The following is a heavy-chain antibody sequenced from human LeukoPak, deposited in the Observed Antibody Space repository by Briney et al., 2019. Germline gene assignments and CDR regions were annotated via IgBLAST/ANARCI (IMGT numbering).Heavy chain of an antibody. Sequence: PSGTLSLTCAVSGVSISSSNWWSWVRQPPGKGLEWIGEIYHSGSTNYNPSLKSRVTISVDKSKNQFSLKLSSVTAADTAVYYCARGLRYCSGGSCYSDYYYGMDVWGKGTTVTVSS. V-gene: IGHV4-4*02. CDR3: ARGLRYCSGGSCYSDYYYGMDV. CDR1: GVSISSSNW. CDR2: IYHSGST. J-gene: IGHJ6*04. D-gene: IGHD2-15*01.